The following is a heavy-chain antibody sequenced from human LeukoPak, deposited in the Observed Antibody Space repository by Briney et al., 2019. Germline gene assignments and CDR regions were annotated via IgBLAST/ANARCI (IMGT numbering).Heavy chain of an antibody. Sequence: GASVKVSCKASGYTFTSYGISWVRQAPGQGLEWMGWISAYNGNTKYAQKFQGRVTMTTDTSTSTAYMELRSLTSDDTAVYYCAREESIGSYQFLHDYWGQGTLVTVSS. CDR2: ISAYNGNT. CDR1: GYTFTSYG. J-gene: IGHJ4*02. D-gene: IGHD1-26*01. CDR3: AREESIGSYQFLHDY. V-gene: IGHV1-18*01.